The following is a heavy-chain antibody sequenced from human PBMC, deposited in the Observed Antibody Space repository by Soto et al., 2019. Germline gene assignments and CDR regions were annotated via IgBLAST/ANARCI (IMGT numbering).Heavy chain of an antibody. J-gene: IGHJ4*02. CDR3: ARLEGLATISDYCDF. CDR2: IYYRGNA. D-gene: IGHD5-12*01. CDR1: DDSINSDKYY. Sequence: QLQLQESGPGLVKPSETLSLTCSVSDDSINSDKYYWGWIRQPPGKGLEWIGSIYYRGNAYYNPSLQTRVTISLDKSKRQFSLKLNSVTAADSAVYFCARLEGLATISDYCDFWGAGALVTVSS. V-gene: IGHV4-39*01.